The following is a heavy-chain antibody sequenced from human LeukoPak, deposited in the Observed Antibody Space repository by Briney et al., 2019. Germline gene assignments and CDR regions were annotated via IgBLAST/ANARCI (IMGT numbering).Heavy chain of an antibody. V-gene: IGHV3-23*01. Sequence: PGGSPRLSCAASGFTFTNYAMSWVRQAPGKGLEWVSTISGNGGNTYYADSVKGRFTISRDNAKNSLYLQMNSLRAEDTAVYYCARESSVPEFDPWGQGTLVTVSS. J-gene: IGHJ5*02. CDR2: ISGNGGNT. CDR1: GFTFTNYA. D-gene: IGHD2-2*01. CDR3: ARESSVPEFDP.